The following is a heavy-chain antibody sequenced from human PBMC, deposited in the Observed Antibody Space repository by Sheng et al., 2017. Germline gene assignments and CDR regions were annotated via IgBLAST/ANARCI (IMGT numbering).Heavy chain of an antibody. CDR1: GGTFSSYA. V-gene: IGHV1-69*13. Sequence: QVQLVQSGAEVKKPGSSVKVSCKASGGTFSSYAISWVRQAPGQGLEWMGGIIPIFGTANYAQKFQGRVTITADESTSTAYMELSSLRSEDTAVYYCAREGAYYYDSSGYKRAGISDYWGQGTLVTVSS. CDR3: AREGAYYYDSSGYKRAGISDY. D-gene: IGHD3-22*01. CDR2: IIPIFGTA. J-gene: IGHJ4*02.